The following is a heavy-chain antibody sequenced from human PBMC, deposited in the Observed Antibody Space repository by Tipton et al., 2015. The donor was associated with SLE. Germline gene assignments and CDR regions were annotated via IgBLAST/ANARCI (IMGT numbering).Heavy chain of an antibody. D-gene: IGHD6-13*01. V-gene: IGHV4-4*08. CDR3: GRGRYGSSRYFQH. J-gene: IGHJ1*01. Sequence: LRLSCTVSGGSISGYYWTWIRQPPGKGLEWIGYIFPSGSTNYNPSLKSRVTISVDTSKNQFSLRLTSVTAADTAVYYCGRGRYGSSRYFQHWGQGTLVTVSS. CDR2: IFPSGST. CDR1: GGSISGYY.